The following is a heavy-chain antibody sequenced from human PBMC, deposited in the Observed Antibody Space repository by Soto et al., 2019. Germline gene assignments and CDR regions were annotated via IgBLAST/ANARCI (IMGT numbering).Heavy chain of an antibody. D-gene: IGHD3-10*01. J-gene: IGHJ6*02. CDR1: GGSISSYF. CDR2: IYYTEST. Sequence: SETLSLTCSVSGGSISSYFWSWIRQPPGKGLEYIGYIYYTESTNYNPSLKSRVTISVDTSKNQFSLKLSSVTAADTAVYYCARGGSLGDYYYGMDVWGQGTTVTVSS. CDR3: ARGGSLGDYYYGMDV. V-gene: IGHV4-59*01.